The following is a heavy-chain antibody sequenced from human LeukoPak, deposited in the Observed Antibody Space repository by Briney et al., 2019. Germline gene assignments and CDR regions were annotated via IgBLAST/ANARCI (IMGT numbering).Heavy chain of an antibody. CDR1: GFTFSSYS. CDR3: ATEGTVRYFDP. J-gene: IGHJ5*02. Sequence: GSLRLSCAASGFTFSSYSMNWVRQPPGKGLEWIGEINHSGSTNYNPSLKSRVTISVDTSKNQFSLKLSSATAADTAVYYCATEGTVRYFDPWGQGTLVTVSS. V-gene: IGHV4-34*01. D-gene: IGHD1-14*01. CDR2: INHSGST.